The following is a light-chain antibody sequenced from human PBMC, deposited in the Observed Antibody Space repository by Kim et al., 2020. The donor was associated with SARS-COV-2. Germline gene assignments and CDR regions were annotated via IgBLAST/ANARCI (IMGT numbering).Light chain of an antibody. CDR1: TLEDKY. CDR2: QDT. J-gene: IGLJ2*01. V-gene: IGLV3-1*01. Sequence: VSPGQTASITCSGDTLEDKYAVWYQKKPGQSPVLVIYQDTKRPSGIPERFSGSNSGNTATLTISGTLPMDEADYYCQAWDSSTVVFGGGTQLTVL. CDR3: QAWDSSTVV.